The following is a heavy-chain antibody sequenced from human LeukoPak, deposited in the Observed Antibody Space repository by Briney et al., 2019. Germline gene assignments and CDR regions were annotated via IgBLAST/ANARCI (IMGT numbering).Heavy chain of an antibody. CDR2: INPNSGGT. CDR1: GYTFTGYY. CDR3: ALAAHAFRHAFDI. J-gene: IGHJ3*02. Sequence: SVKVSCKASGYTFTGYYMHWVRQAPGQGLEWMGWINPNSGGTNYAQKFQGRVTMTRDTSISTAYMELSRLRSDDTAVYYCALAAHAFRHAFDIWGQGTMVTVSS. D-gene: IGHD2-2*01. V-gene: IGHV1-2*02.